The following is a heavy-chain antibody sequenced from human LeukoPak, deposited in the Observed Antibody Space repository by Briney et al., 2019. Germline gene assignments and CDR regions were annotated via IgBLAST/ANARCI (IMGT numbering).Heavy chain of an antibody. CDR1: GYTFTSYD. Sequence: ASAKVSCKASGYTFTSYDINWVRQATGQGLEWMGWMNPNSGNTGYAQKFQGRVTITRNTSISTAYMELSSLRSEDTAVYYCARGQRSSRDFDYWGQGTLVTVSS. J-gene: IGHJ4*02. CDR3: ARGQRSSRDFDY. CDR2: MNPNSGNT. D-gene: IGHD2-2*01. V-gene: IGHV1-8*03.